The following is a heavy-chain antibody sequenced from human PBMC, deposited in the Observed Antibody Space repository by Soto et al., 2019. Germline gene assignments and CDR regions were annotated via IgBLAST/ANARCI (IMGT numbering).Heavy chain of an antibody. Sequence: VQLHESGPELVKPSGTLSLSCAVSGGPITSSNWWSWVRQPPGKGLEWIGKISHSGTYDYNPSLKGRVTISVDRSKDQFFLNVRSVTAVDTAIYYCARDYDGLDYWGQGILITVSS. CDR3: ARDYDGLDY. D-gene: IGHD3-16*01. CDR2: ISHSGTY. V-gene: IGHV4-4*02. CDR1: GGPITSSNW. J-gene: IGHJ4*02.